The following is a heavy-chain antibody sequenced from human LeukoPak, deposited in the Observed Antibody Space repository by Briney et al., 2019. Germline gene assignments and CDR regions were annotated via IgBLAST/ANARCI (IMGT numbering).Heavy chain of an antibody. CDR1: GGSISSGSYY. CDR3: ARARRDLLAFDL. Sequence: SETLSLTCTVSGGSISSGSYYWSWIRQPAGKGLEWIGRIYISGNTNYNPSLKSRVTISVDTSKNQFSLKLSSVTAADTAVYYCARARRDLLAFDLWGQGTMVTVSS. D-gene: IGHD1-26*01. V-gene: IGHV4-61*02. J-gene: IGHJ3*01. CDR2: IYISGNT.